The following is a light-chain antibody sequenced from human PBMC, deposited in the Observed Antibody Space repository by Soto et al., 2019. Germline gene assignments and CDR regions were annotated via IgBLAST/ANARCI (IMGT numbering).Light chain of an antibody. CDR1: QGISSY. CDR2: SAS. CDR3: QQSHSTPPIT. Sequence: DIQLTQSPSSLSASVGDRATITCRVSQGISSYLNWYRQKPGKVPKLLIYSASNLQSGAPSRFSGSGSGTDFTLTISSLQPEDFATYYCQQSHSTPPITFGQGTRLEIK. V-gene: IGKV1-39*01. J-gene: IGKJ5*01.